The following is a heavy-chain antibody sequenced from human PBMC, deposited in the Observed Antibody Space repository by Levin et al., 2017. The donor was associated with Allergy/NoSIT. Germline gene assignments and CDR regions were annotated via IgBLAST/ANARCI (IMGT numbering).Heavy chain of an antibody. CDR2: IYYSGST. CDR1: GGSISSGGYY. J-gene: IGHJ5*02. D-gene: IGHD2-15*01. Sequence: SETLSLTCTVSGGSISSGGYYWSWIRQHPGKGLEWIGYIYYSGSTYYNPSLKSRVTISVDTSKNQFSLKLSSVTAADTAVYYCARGTPLRGYCSGGSGAGWFDPWGQGTLVTVSS. CDR3: ARGTPLRGYCSGGSGAGWFDP. V-gene: IGHV4-31*03.